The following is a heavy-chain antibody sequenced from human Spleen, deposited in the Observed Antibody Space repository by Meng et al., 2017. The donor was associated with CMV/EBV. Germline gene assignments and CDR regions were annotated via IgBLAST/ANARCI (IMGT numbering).Heavy chain of an antibody. CDR3: AKDGGYNGWGFDL. D-gene: IGHD5-12*01. J-gene: IGHJ4*02. Sequence: ETLSLTCAVYGGSFTGYSWNWIRQAPGKGLEWVSLIYSNGRSKSYADSVKGRFTMSRDNSKNTLYLQLNSLRAEDTAVYYCAKDGGYNGWGFDLWGQGTLVTVSS. CDR2: IYSNGRSK. V-gene: IGHV3-23*03. CDR1: GGSFTGYS.